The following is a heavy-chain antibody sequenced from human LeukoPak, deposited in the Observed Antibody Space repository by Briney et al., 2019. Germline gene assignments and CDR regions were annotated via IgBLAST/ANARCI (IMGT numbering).Heavy chain of an antibody. CDR1: GGSFSDYY. CDR2: INQSGST. Sequence: SETLSLTCGVSGGSFSDYYWNWIRQPPGKGLEWIGEINQSGSTNYNPSLKSRVTISVDTSKSQFSLKVSSVTAADTAVYYCARDPIVRYCSSSSCSGGWFDPWGQGTLVTVPS. CDR3: ARDPIVRYCSSSSCSGGWFDP. V-gene: IGHV4-34*01. D-gene: IGHD2-2*01. J-gene: IGHJ5*02.